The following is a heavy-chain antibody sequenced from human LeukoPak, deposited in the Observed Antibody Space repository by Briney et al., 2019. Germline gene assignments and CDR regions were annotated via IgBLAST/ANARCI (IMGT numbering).Heavy chain of an antibody. V-gene: IGHV1-18*01. CDR3: ARDVRGYSGYDFFSDYYYYMDV. CDR1: GYTFTSYG. CDR2: ISAYNRNT. D-gene: IGHD5-12*01. Sequence: ASVKVSCKASGYTFTSYGISWVRQAPGHGLEWMGWISAYNRNTNYAQKLQGRVTMTTDTSTSTAYMELRSLRSDDTAVYYCARDVRGYSGYDFFSDYYYYMDVWGKGTTVTISS. J-gene: IGHJ6*03.